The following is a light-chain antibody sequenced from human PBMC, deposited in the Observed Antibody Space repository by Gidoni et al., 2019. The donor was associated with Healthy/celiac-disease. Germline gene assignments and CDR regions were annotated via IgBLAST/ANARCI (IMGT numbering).Light chain of an antibody. J-gene: IGKJ3*01. CDR2: GAS. Sequence: EIVLTQSPGTLSLSPGERATLSCRASQSVSSSYLAWYQQQPGQAPRRLIYGASSRATGIPDRFSGSGSGTDFTLTISRLEPEDFAVYYCQQYGSSLFTFGPGTKVDIK. V-gene: IGKV3-20*01. CDR3: QQYGSSLFT. CDR1: QSVSSSY.